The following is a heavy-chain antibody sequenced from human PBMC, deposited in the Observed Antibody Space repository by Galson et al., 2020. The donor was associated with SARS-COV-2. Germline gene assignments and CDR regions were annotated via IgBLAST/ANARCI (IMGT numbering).Heavy chain of an antibody. CDR2: MNPNSGNT. J-gene: IGHJ4*02. V-gene: IGHV1-8*01. Sequence: ASVKVSCKASGYTFTSYDINWVRQATGQGLEWMGWMNPNSGNTGYAQKFQGRVTMTRNTSISTAYMELSSLRSEDTAVYYCARAVRARQWLVRYYFDYWGQGTLVTVSS. CDR1: GYTFTSYD. CDR3: ARAVRARQWLVRYYFDY. D-gene: IGHD6-19*01.